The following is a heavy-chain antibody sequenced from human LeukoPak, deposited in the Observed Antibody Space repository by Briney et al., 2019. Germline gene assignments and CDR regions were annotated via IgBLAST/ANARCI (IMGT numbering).Heavy chain of an antibody. CDR2: ISAYNGNT. V-gene: IGHV1-18*04. CDR3: ARNLIYMFRGVITEYNWFDP. J-gene: IGHJ5*02. Sequence: ASVKVSCKASGYTFTSYGISWVRQAPGQGLEWMGWISAYNGNTNYAQKLQGRVTMTTDTSTSTAYMELRSLRSDDTGVYCCARNLIYMFRGVITEYNWFDPWGQGTLVTVSS. D-gene: IGHD3-10*01. CDR1: GYTFTSYG.